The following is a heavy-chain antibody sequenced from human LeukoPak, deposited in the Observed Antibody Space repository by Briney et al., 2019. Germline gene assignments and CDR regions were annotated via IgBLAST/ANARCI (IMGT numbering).Heavy chain of an antibody. Sequence: GASVKVSCKASGYTFTGYYMHWVRQATGQGLEWMGWMNPNSGNTGYAQKFQGRVTMTRNTSISTAYMELSSLRSEDTAAYYCARLNTVLRYFDWLSARNNYYYYGMDVWGQGTTVTVSS. CDR3: ARLNTVLRYFDWLSARNNYYYYGMDV. D-gene: IGHD3-9*01. V-gene: IGHV1-8*02. CDR2: MNPNSGNT. J-gene: IGHJ6*02. CDR1: GYTFTGYY.